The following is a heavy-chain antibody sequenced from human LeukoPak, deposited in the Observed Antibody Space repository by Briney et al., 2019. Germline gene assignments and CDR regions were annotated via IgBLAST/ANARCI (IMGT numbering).Heavy chain of an antibody. D-gene: IGHD6-13*01. J-gene: IGHJ4*02. Sequence: SETLSLTCTVSGGSIGSSSYYWGWIRQPPGKGLEWIGHIFYSGNAYYNSSLKSRVTISVDTSNNQFSLHLSSVTAADTATYYCARRGITYSSSFFAFWGQGTLVTASS. CDR2: IFYSGNA. CDR1: GGSIGSSSYY. V-gene: IGHV4-39*01. CDR3: ARRGITYSSSFFAF.